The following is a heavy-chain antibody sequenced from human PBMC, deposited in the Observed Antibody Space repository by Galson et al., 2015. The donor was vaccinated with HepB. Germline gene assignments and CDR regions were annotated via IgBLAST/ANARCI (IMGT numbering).Heavy chain of an antibody. D-gene: IGHD2-2*02. Sequence: SVKVSCKASGGTFSSYAISWVRQAPGQGLEWMGGIIPIFGTANYAQKFQGRVTITADKSTSTAYMELSSLRSEDTAVYYCARAKVYCSSTSCYMANYGMDVWGQGTTVTVSS. J-gene: IGHJ6*02. V-gene: IGHV1-69*06. CDR1: GGTFSSYA. CDR3: ARAKVYCSSTSCYMANYGMDV. CDR2: IIPIFGTA.